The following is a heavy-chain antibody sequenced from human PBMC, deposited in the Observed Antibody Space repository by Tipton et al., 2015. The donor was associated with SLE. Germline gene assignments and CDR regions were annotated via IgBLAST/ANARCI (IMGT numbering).Heavy chain of an antibody. J-gene: IGHJ6*03. CDR3: ARDNCSSTSCYGYYYMDV. CDR2: IHDSGST. CDR1: GGFIGRSTYY. V-gene: IGHV4-31*03. D-gene: IGHD2-2*01. Sequence: TLSLTCTVSGGFIGRSTYYWSWIRQFPGKGLEWIGYIHDSGSTYYNPSLQSRANISPGTSASQFSLHLTSVTAADTAVYYCARDNCSSTSCYGYYYMDVWGQGTMVTVSS.